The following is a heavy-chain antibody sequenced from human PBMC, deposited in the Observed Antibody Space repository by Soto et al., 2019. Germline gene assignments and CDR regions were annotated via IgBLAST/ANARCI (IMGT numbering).Heavy chain of an antibody. D-gene: IGHD1-26*01. Sequence: GGSLRLSFADSGFTFSSSAMSWVRQAPLNVLEWVAFISGSGATTYYADSLKGRFTISRDKSKSTLFLQMNSLRAEDTAIYYCAKAMGPFVLSPSGHFDYWGQGSLVTVSS. V-gene: IGHV3-23*01. J-gene: IGHJ4*02. CDR1: GFTFSSSA. CDR3: AKAMGPFVLSPSGHFDY. CDR2: ISGSGATT.